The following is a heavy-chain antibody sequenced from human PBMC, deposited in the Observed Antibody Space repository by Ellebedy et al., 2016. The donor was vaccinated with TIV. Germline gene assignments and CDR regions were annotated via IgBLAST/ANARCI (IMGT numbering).Heavy chain of an antibody. V-gene: IGHV3-30*01. Sequence: PGGSLRLSCAASGFTFNSYAMHWVRQAPGKGLEWVAVISYDGMEQYYADSVKGRFTISRDSSKNTLYLQMNSLRTEDTAVYFCARDPKGYSSGWFVYYFQHWGQGTLVTVSS. CDR1: GFTFNSYA. J-gene: IGHJ1*01. CDR2: ISYDGMEQ. D-gene: IGHD6-19*01. CDR3: ARDPKGYSSGWFVYYFQH.